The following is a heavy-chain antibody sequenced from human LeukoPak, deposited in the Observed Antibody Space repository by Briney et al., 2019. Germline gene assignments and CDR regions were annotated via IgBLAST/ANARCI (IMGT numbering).Heavy chain of an antibody. J-gene: IGHJ2*01. V-gene: IGHV1-24*01. CDR2: FVPEDGET. D-gene: IGHD2-2*01. CDR1: GYTLTELS. CDR3: ATLVVPAANADRYFDL. Sequence: ASVKVSCKVSGYTLTELSMHWVRQAPGKGLGWWEGFVPEDGETIYAQKFQGRVTMTEDTSTDTAYMELSSLRSEDTAVYYCATLVVPAANADRYFDLWGRGTLVTVSS.